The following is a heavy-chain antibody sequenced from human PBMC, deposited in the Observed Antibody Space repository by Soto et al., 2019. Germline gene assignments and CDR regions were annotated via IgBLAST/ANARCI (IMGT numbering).Heavy chain of an antibody. CDR3: ARRYGGSLGY. V-gene: IGHV4-59*08. Sequence: TLRHSRTVAWGSSIDHCGRRIRQPPGKGLEWIGYIYYSGSTNYNPSLKSRVTISVDTSKNQFSLKLNSVTAADSAVYYCARRYGGSLGYWGQGTLVTVSS. J-gene: IGHJ4*02. CDR1: WGSSIDHC. CDR2: IYYSGST. D-gene: IGHD2-15*01.